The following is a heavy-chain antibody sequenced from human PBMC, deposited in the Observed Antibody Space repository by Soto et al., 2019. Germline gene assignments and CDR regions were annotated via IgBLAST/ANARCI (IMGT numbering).Heavy chain of an antibody. Sequence: QVQLVQSGAEVKKPGASVKVSCKASGYTFTSYDINWVRQATGQGLEWMGWMNPNSGNTGYAQKFQGRVTMTRNTSISTAYMELSSLRSEDTAVYYCARGGAYYDILTGYYSQPYYCYMDVWGKGTTVTVSS. CDR2: MNPNSGNT. CDR3: ARGGAYYDILTGYYSQPYYCYMDV. V-gene: IGHV1-8*01. J-gene: IGHJ6*03. CDR1: GYTFTSYD. D-gene: IGHD3-9*01.